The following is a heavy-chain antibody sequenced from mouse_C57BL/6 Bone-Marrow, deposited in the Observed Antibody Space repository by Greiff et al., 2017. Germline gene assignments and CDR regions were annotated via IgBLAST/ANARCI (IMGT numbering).Heavy chain of an antibody. CDR1: GIDFSRYW. D-gene: IGHD1-1*01. J-gene: IGHJ4*01. CDR3: ARRGYYGSLYAMDY. V-gene: IGHV4-1*01. Sequence: EVKLLESGGGLVQPGGSLKLSCAASGIDFSRYWMSWVRRAPGQGLEWIGEINPDSSTINYAPSLKDKFIISRDNAKNTLYLQMSKVRSEDTALYDCARRGYYGSLYAMDYWGQGTSVTVSS. CDR2: INPDSSTI.